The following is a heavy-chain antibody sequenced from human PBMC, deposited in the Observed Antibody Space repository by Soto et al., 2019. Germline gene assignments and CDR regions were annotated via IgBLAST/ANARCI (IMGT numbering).Heavy chain of an antibody. Sequence: QVQLVQSGAEVKKPGSSVNVSCKTSGGTFGNSAVTWVRQAPGQGLEWLGGIVPMFGTANYAQKFQGRVTITPXAXTXXAYMELNSLTTDDTAVYSCARDGDPQSAFWSGPLGGGRFDPWGQGTLVTVSS. CDR1: GGTFGNSA. V-gene: IGHV1-69*05. D-gene: IGHD3-3*01. J-gene: IGHJ5*02. CDR3: ARDGDPQSAFWSGPLGGGRFDP. CDR2: IVPMFGTA.